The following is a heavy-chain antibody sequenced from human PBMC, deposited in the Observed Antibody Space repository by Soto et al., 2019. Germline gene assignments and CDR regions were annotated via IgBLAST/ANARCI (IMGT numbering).Heavy chain of an antibody. D-gene: IGHD2-2*03. V-gene: IGHV1-3*01. CDR2: INAGNGNT. CDR3: ARDGHCSSTSCYFYYGMDV. J-gene: IGHJ6*02. CDR1: GYTFTSYA. Sequence: ASLKVSCKASGYTFTSYAMHWVRQAPGQRLECMGWINAGNGNTKYSQKFQGRVTITRDTSASTAYMELSSLRSEDTAVYYCARDGHCSSTSCYFYYGMDVWGQGTTVTVSS.